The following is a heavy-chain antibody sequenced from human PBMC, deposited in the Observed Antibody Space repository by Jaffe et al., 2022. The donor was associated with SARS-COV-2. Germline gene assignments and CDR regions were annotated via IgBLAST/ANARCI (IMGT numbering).Heavy chain of an antibody. J-gene: IGHJ5*02. Sequence: EVQLLESGGGLLQPGGSLRLSCAASGFTFSSYAMSWVRQAPGKGLEWVSSISSSGGNTNYADSVKGRFTVSRDNSKKMLYLQMNSLRADDTALYYCAKDRGDYYEKPRFDPWGQGTLVTVSS. CDR1: GFTFSSYA. CDR2: ISSSGGNT. CDR3: AKDRGDYYEKPRFDP. V-gene: IGHV3-23*01. D-gene: IGHD3-22*01.